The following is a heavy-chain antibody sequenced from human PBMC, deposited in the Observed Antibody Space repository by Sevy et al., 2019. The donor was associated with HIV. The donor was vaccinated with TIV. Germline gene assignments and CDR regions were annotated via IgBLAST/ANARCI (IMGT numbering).Heavy chain of an antibody. CDR1: GGSVSSGSYY. V-gene: IGHV4-61*01. Sequence: SETLSLTCIVSGGSVSSGSYYWSWIRQPPGEELDWIGYIDYSGSTNYNPSLKSRVTISLDTSKNYFSLKLSSVTDADTAVYYCARDYPQWNGFDNWGQGTVVTVSS. CDR3: ARDYPQWNGFDN. J-gene: IGHJ3*02. CDR2: IDYSGST. D-gene: IGHD2-8*01.